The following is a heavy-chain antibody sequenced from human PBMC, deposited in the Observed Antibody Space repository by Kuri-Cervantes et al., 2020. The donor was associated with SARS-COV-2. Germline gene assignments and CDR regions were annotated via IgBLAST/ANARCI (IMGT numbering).Heavy chain of an antibody. J-gene: IGHJ4*02. CDR3: AKDWDDYGDYGFDY. D-gene: IGHD4-17*01. Sequence: GGSLRLSCVASGFTFSAYTLNWVRQAPGKGLEWVSSITRSSVYISYADSLKGRFTISRDNSKNTLYLQMNSLRAEDTAVYYCAKDWDDYGDYGFDYWGQGTLVTVSS. CDR2: ITRSSVYI. V-gene: IGHV3-21*01. CDR1: GFTFSAYT.